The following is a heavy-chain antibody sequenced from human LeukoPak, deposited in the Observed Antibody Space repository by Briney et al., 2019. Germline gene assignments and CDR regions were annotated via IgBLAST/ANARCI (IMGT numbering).Heavy chain of an antibody. J-gene: IGHJ4*02. CDR3: ARLLLYDSSGYPYYFDY. CDR2: ISSSSSTI. Sequence: GGSLRLSCAASGFTFSSYSMNWVRQAPGKGLEWVSYISSSSSTIYYADSVKGRFTISRDNAKNSLYLQMNSLRAEDTAVYYCARLLLYDSSGYPYYFDYWGQGTLVTVSS. D-gene: IGHD3-22*01. CDR1: GFTFSSYS. V-gene: IGHV3-48*01.